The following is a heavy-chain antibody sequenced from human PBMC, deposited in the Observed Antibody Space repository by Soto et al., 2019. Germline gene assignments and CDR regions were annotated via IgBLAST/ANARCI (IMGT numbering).Heavy chain of an antibody. Sequence: SLKGHWKTFVYTMSIYPGGWVSKTTEQGLEWMGGIIPIFGTANYAQKFQGRVTITADESTSTAYMELSSLRSEDTAVYYCARWNEVVVPAATSRLLGPVMDFWGQGTTVTGSS. J-gene: IGHJ6*02. CDR2: IIPIFGTA. D-gene: IGHD2-2*01. CDR3: ARWNEVVVPAATSRLLGPVMDF. CDR1: VYTMSIYP. V-gene: IGHV1-69*13.